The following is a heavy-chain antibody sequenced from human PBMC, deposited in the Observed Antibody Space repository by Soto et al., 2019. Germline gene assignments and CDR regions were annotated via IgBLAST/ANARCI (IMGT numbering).Heavy chain of an antibody. D-gene: IGHD3-16*02. CDR2: IIPIFGTA. CDR1: GGTISSYA. J-gene: IGHJ5*02. Sequence: PVQVSWKASGGTISSYARSWVRQATGQGLEWMGGIIPIFGTANYAQKFQGRVTITADESTSTAYMELSSLRSEDTAVYYCARDLPLQPTTNCFDPWGQATLVTLSS. V-gene: IGHV1-69*01. CDR3: ARDLPLQPTTNCFDP.